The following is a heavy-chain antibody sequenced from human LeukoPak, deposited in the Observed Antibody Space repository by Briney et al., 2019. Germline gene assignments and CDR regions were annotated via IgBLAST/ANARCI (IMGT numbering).Heavy chain of an antibody. V-gene: IGHV1-69*13. Sequence: ASVKVSCKASGGTFSSYAISWVRQAPGQGLEWMGGIIPIFGTANYAQKCQGRVTITADESTSTAYMELSSLRSEDTAVYYCGIAAQDYYYYMDVWGKGTTVTVSS. D-gene: IGHD6-6*01. CDR3: GIAAQDYYYYMDV. CDR2: IIPIFGTA. J-gene: IGHJ6*03. CDR1: GGTFSSYA.